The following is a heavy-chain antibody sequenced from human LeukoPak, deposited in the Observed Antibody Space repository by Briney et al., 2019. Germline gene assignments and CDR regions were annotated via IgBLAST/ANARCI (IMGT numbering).Heavy chain of an antibody. J-gene: IGHJ3*02. V-gene: IGHV3-21*01. CDR2: ISSSSYI. CDR1: GFTFSSYS. CDR3: ARGLGDYNDAFDI. Sequence: GGSLRLSCAASGFTFSSYSMNWVRQAPGKGLEWVSSISSSSYIYYADSVKGRFTISRDNAKNSLYLQMNSLRAEDTAVYYCARGLGDYNDAFDIWGQGTMVTVSS. D-gene: IGHD4-17*01.